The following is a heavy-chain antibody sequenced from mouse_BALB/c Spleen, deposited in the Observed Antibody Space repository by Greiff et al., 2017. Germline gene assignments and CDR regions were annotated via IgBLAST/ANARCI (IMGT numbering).Heavy chain of an antibody. CDR2: ISSGGST. CDR3: ASDGNLWAMDY. D-gene: IGHD2-1*01. CDR1: GFTFSSYA. V-gene: IGHV5-6-5*01. Sequence: EVHLVESGGGLVKPGGSLKLSCAASGFTFSSYAMSWVRQTPEKRLEWVASISSGGSTYYPDSVKGRFTISRDNARNILYLQMSSLRSEDTAMYYCASDGNLWAMDYWGQGTSVTVSS. J-gene: IGHJ4*01.